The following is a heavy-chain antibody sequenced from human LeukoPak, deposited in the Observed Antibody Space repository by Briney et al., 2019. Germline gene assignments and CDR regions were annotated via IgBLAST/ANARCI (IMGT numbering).Heavy chain of an antibody. V-gene: IGHV1-69*13. Sequence: ASVKVSCKASGGTFSSYAISWVRQAPGQGLEWMGGIIPIFGTANYAQKFQGRVTITADESTSTAYMELSSLGSEDTAVYYCARELSYYYDSSGYFDYWGQGTLVTVSS. CDR2: IIPIFGTA. CDR3: ARELSYYYDSSGYFDY. J-gene: IGHJ4*02. CDR1: GGTFSSYA. D-gene: IGHD3-22*01.